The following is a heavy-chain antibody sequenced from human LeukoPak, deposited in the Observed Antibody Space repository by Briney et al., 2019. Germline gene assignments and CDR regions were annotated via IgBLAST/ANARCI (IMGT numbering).Heavy chain of an antibody. J-gene: IGHJ4*02. Sequence: KPSETLSLTCTVSGGSISSYYWSWIRQPPGKGLEWIGYIYYSGSTNYNPSLKSRVTIPVDTSKNQFSLKLSSVTAADTAVYYCASFLAVAGTFTFDYWGQGTLVTVSS. CDR2: IYYSGST. D-gene: IGHD6-19*01. CDR3: ASFLAVAGTFTFDY. CDR1: GGSISSYY. V-gene: IGHV4-59*01.